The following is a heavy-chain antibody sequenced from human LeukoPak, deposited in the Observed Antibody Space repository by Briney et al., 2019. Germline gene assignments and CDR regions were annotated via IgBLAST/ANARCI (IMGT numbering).Heavy chain of an antibody. J-gene: IGHJ6*02. D-gene: IGHD1-26*01. V-gene: IGHV3-23*01. CDR1: GFTFSSYS. CDR2: ITGSGGST. Sequence: GGCLRPSCVVSGFTFSSYSMNWVRQAPGKGLEWVSGITGSGGSTYYADSVKGRFTISRDNSKNTLYLQMNSLRAEDTAVYYCAKMDHNREWDLLRGGYYYYGMDVWGQGTTVTVSS. CDR3: AKMDHNREWDLLRGGYYYYGMDV.